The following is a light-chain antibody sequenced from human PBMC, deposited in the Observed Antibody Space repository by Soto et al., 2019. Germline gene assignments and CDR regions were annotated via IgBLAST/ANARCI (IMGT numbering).Light chain of an antibody. CDR2: GAS. V-gene: IGKV3-20*01. Sequence: EIVLTQSPGTLSLSPGERATLSCRASHSVSSSYLAWYQQKPGQAPRLLIYGASSRATGIPDRFSGSGSGTDFTLNISILEPEDFAVYYCQQYGSSTPITFGQGTRLEIK. CDR1: HSVSSSY. CDR3: QQYGSSTPIT. J-gene: IGKJ5*01.